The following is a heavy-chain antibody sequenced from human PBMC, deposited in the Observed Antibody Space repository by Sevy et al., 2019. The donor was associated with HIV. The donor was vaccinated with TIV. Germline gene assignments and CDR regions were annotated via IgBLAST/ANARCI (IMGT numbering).Heavy chain of an antibody. CDR1: GGSISSYY. CDR2: IYYSGST. D-gene: IGHD3-16*02. CDR3: ARDGGYDYIWGSYRSLDAFVI. J-gene: IGHJ3*02. Sequence: SETLSLTCTVSGGSISSYYWSWIRQPPGKGLEWIGYIYYSGSTNYNPDLKSRVTISVDTSKNQFSLKLSSVTAADTAVYYCARDGGYDYIWGSYRSLDAFVIWGQGTMVTVSS. V-gene: IGHV4-59*01.